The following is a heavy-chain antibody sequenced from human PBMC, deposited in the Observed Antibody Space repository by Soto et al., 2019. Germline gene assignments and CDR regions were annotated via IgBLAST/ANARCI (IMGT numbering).Heavy chain of an antibody. CDR1: GFTFSSYW. J-gene: IGHJ3*02. CDR3: AKEGSYCAFDI. CDR2: INSDGSST. V-gene: IGHV3-74*01. Sequence: GGSLRLSCAASGFTFSSYWMHWVRQAPGKGLVWVSRINSDGSSTSYADSVKGRFTISRDNSKNTLYLQMNSLRAEDTAVYYCAKEGSYCAFDIWGQGTMVTVSS. D-gene: IGHD1-26*01.